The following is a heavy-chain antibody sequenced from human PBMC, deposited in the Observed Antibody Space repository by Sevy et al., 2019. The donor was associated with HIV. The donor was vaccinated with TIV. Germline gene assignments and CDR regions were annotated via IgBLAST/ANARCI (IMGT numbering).Heavy chain of an antibody. CDR2: IRSKAGGGTT. CDR3: TTDHRRDGIVVVPFEY. D-gene: IGHD2-15*01. CDR1: GFTFSNAW. Sequence: GGSLRLSCAASGFTFSNAWMSWVRQSPGKGLEWVGRIRSKAGGGTTDYATIVKGKVTNSRDDSRDILYLQLSSLETEDKAVYYCTTDHRRDGIVVVPFEYWGQGTLVTVSS. J-gene: IGHJ4*02. V-gene: IGHV3-15*01.